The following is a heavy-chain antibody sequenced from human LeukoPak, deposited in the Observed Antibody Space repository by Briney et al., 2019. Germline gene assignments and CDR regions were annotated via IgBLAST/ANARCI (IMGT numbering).Heavy chain of an antibody. CDR1: GGSISSYY. CDR2: IYYSGST. V-gene: IGHV4-59*01. CDR3: ARQAVVTPHCYYYMDV. Sequence: PSETLSLTCTVSGGSISSYYWSWIRQPPGKGLEWIGYIYYSGSTNYNPSLKSRVTISVDTSKNQFSLKLSSVTAADTAVYYCARQAVVTPHCYYYMDVWGKGTTVTVSS. J-gene: IGHJ6*03. D-gene: IGHD4-23*01.